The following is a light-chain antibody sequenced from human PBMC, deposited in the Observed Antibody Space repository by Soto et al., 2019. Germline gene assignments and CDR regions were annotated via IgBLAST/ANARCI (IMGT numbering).Light chain of an antibody. J-gene: IGLJ1*01. CDR3: GSYTRSSTYV. Sequence: QSVLTQPASVSGSPGQSIAISCTGTSSDVGGYNFVSWYQQHPGKAPKLMIYDVTNRPSGVSDRFSGSKSGNTASLTISGLQAEDEAEYYCGSYTRSSTYVFGTGTKVPV. CDR1: SSDVGGYNF. CDR2: DVT. V-gene: IGLV2-14*03.